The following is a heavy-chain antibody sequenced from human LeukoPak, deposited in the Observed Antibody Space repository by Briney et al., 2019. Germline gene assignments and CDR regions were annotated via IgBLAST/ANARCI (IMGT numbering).Heavy chain of an antibody. Sequence: GGSLRLSCAASGFTFSSYSMNWVRQAPGKGLEWVSYISDSSTTIYYADSVKGRFTISRDNAKNSLYLQMNSLRAEDTAVYYCARVLTSTSCYDYWGQGTLVTVSS. CDR3: ARVLTSTSCYDY. D-gene: IGHD2-2*01. CDR2: ISDSSTTI. J-gene: IGHJ4*02. V-gene: IGHV3-48*01. CDR1: GFTFSSYS.